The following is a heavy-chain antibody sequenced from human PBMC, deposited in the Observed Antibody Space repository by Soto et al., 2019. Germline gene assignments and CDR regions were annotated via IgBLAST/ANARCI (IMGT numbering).Heavy chain of an antibody. J-gene: IGHJ5*02. CDR3: ATYDFDGGSNRFDH. CDR2: IYYSGST. Sequence: QVLLQESGPRLVKPSETLSLSCTISGASIRNYFWSWLRQPPGKGLEWIGQIYYSGSTNYNSSLKSRATISIDLSKSQFSRQLTSVTAADTAFYYCATYDFDGGSNRFDHWGQGSLVTVSS. CDR1: GASIRNYF. V-gene: IGHV4-59*12. D-gene: IGHD3-3*01.